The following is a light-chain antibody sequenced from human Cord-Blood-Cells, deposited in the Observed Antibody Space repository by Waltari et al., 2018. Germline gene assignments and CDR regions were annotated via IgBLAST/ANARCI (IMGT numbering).Light chain of an antibody. V-gene: IGLV2-14*01. CDR2: EGS. CDR3: SSYTSSSTSGV. CDR1: SSEVGGYNH. Sequence: QSALTQPASVSASPGQSITISCPGTSSEVGGYNHVSWYQQHPVKAPKLMISEGSYRPSGVSNRFSGSKSGNTASLTISGLQAEDEADYYCSSYTSSSTSGVFGGGTKLTVL. J-gene: IGLJ3*02.